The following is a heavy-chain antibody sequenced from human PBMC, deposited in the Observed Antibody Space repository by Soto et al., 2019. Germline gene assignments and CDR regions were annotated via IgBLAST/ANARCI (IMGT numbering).Heavy chain of an antibody. CDR1: GFTFSSYA. CDR2: ISGSGDST. Sequence: EVQLLESGGGLVQPGGSLRLSCAASGFTFSSYAMSWVRQAPGKGLEWVSGISGSGDSTYYADSVKGRFTISRDNSKNPLYLQMNSLRAEDTAVYYRAKGVPGIAVAGTGYFQHWGQGTLVTVSS. D-gene: IGHD6-19*01. J-gene: IGHJ1*01. CDR3: AKGVPGIAVAGTGYFQH. V-gene: IGHV3-23*01.